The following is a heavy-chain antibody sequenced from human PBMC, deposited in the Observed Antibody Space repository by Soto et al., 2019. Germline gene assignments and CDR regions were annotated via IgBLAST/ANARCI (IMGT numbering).Heavy chain of an antibody. V-gene: IGHV3-53*04. CDR1: GFTVSSNY. D-gene: IGHD6-13*01. Sequence: GGSLRLSCAASGFTVSSNYMSWVRQAPGKGLEWVSVIYSGGSTYYADSGKGRFTISSNNSKNTLYLQMNSLRAEDTAWYYCASYRRGQQPLSDAFDIWGQGTMVTVSS. J-gene: IGHJ3*02. CDR2: IYSGGST. CDR3: ASYRRGQQPLSDAFDI.